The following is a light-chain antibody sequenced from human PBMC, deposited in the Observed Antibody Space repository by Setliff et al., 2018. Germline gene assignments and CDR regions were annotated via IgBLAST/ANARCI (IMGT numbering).Light chain of an antibody. Sequence: QSALAQPRSVSGSPGQSVTISCTGTSSDVGGYNFVSWYQQHPGKAPQLIIFEVSRRPSGVPDRFSGSKSDNTASLTVSGLQADDEADYYCSSYTSLSTRVFGTGTKVTVL. CDR1: SSDVGGYNF. CDR2: EVS. CDR3: SSYTSLSTRV. V-gene: IGLV2-11*01. J-gene: IGLJ1*01.